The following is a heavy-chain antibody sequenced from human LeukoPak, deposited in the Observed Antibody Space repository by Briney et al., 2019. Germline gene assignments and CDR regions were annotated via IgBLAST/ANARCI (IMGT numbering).Heavy chain of an antibody. CDR2: IYYSGST. J-gene: IGHJ4*01. D-gene: IGHD6-19*01. V-gene: IGHV4-39*01. Sequence: PSETLSLTCTVSGGSISSSSYYWGWLRQPPGKGLEWIGSIYYSGSTYYNPSLKSRVTMSVDTSKNQFSLKLSSVTAADTALYYCARHTQYNTGWYGYYFDYWGQRTLVTVSS. CDR1: GGSISSSSYY. CDR3: ARHTQYNTGWYGYYFDY.